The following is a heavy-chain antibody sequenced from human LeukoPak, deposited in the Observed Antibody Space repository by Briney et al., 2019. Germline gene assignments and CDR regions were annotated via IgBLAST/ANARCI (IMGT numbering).Heavy chain of an antibody. CDR2: ISGSGGST. D-gene: IGHD2-2*01. CDR3: AKWGYCSSTSCSMGGLDL. CDR1: GVTLSSYA. J-gene: IGHJ5*02. Sequence: GESLKISCAASGVTLSSYAMSWVRQAPGKGLEWVSGISGSGGSTYYADSVTGRFTIARDNSKNTLYLQMNGLRAEDTAIYYCAKWGYCSSTSCSMGGLDLWGQGTLVTVSS. V-gene: IGHV3-23*01.